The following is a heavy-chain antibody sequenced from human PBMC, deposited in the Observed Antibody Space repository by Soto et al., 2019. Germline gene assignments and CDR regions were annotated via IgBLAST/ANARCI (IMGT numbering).Heavy chain of an antibody. D-gene: IGHD3-9*01. J-gene: IGHJ2*01. CDR3: ARESHDILTGPPWVWYFDL. CDR2: INDRGSI. V-gene: IGHV4-34*01. Sequence: QVQLQQWGAGPLRPLETLSLTCGVSGGSFSGYYWVWIRQSPGKGLEWIGEINDRGSINYNPSLKSRVSISVDTSKNHYSLNLRSVTAADTAVYYCARESHDILTGPPWVWYFDLWGRGTLVTVSS. CDR1: GGSFSGYY.